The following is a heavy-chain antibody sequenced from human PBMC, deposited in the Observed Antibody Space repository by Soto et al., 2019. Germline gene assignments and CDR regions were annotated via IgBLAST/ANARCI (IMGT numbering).Heavy chain of an antibody. Sequence: SVKVSCKASRGTFSRYSISWVRQAPGQGLEWMGGIIPIFGTANYAQKFQGRVTITADESTSTAYMELSSLRSEDTAVYYCAREPHRSSFSWFDPWGQGTLVTVSS. J-gene: IGHJ5*02. CDR1: RGTFSRYS. CDR2: IIPIFGTA. D-gene: IGHD6-13*01. V-gene: IGHV1-69*13. CDR3: AREPHRSSFSWFDP.